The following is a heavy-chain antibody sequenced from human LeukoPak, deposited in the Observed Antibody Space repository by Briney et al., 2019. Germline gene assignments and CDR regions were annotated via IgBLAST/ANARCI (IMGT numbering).Heavy chain of an antibody. Sequence: GGSLRLSCAASGFTFSSYAMHWVRQAPGKGLEWVAVISYDGSNKYYADSVKSRFTISRDNSKNTLYLQMNSLRAEDTAVYYCARDPTSSSWYSYYYGMDVWGQGTTVTVSS. CDR2: ISYDGSNK. D-gene: IGHD6-13*01. V-gene: IGHV3-30-3*01. J-gene: IGHJ6*02. CDR1: GFTFSSYA. CDR3: ARDPTSSSWYSYYYGMDV.